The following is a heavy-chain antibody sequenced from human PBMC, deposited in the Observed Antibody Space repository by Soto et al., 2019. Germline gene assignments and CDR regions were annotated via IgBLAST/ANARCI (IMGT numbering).Heavy chain of an antibody. CDR3: ARGRVIILWFGEPPWFDP. CDR2: IYYSGTT. CDR1: GDSISSSNW. J-gene: IGHJ5*02. V-gene: IGHV4-28*03. Sequence: SETLSLSYSVSGDSISSSNWWGWIRQPPGKGLEWIGYIYYSGTTYYNPSLKSRVTMSVDTSKNQFSLKLSSVTAADTAVYYCARGRVIILWFGEPPWFDPWGQGTLVTVSS. D-gene: IGHD3-10*01.